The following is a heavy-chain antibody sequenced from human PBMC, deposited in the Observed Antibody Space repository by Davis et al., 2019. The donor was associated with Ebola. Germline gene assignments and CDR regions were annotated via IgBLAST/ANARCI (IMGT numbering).Heavy chain of an antibody. CDR1: GFSFSDYA. Sequence: GESLKISRTGSGFSFSDYAMSWVRQAPGKGLEWVSDVSVPGLTHYADPVKGRFTISRDISKNTVYLQMDSLRVEDTAIYYCARDAFSLSRYDTEDHWGQGTLVTVSS. J-gene: IGHJ4*02. CDR3: ARDAFSLSRYDTEDH. V-gene: IGHV3-23*01. CDR2: VSVPGLT. D-gene: IGHD3-9*01.